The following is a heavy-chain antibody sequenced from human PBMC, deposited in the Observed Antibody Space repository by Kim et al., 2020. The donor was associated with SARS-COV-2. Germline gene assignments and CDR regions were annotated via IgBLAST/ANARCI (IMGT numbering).Heavy chain of an antibody. CDR3: AKGPDFDS. V-gene: IGHV3-30*02. Sequence: GRNQYYADSVEGRFTISRDNSKNTLYLQMNSLRAEDTAVYYCAKGPDFDSWGQGTLVTVSS. CDR2: GRNQ. J-gene: IGHJ4*02.